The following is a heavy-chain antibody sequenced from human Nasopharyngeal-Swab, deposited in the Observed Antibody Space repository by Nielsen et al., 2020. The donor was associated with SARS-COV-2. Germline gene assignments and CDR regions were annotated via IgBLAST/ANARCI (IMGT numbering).Heavy chain of an antibody. CDR3: ARHKPDCSSTSCYINNYYYMDV. CDR2: IYYRGST. J-gene: IGHJ6*03. Sequence: WIRQPQGTVLEWIGGIYYRGSTYYKPSLKSRVTISVDTSKNQFSLKLSSVTAADTAVYYCARHKPDCSSTSCYINNYYYMDVWGKGTTVTVSS. V-gene: IGHV4-39*01. D-gene: IGHD2-2*02.